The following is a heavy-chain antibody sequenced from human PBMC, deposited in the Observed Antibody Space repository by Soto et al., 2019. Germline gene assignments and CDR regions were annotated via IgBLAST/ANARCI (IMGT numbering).Heavy chain of an antibody. CDR3: ARDTAYCGGDCYPGWFDP. V-gene: IGHV3-48*02. CDR1: GFTFSSYS. CDR2: ISSSSTI. J-gene: IGHJ5*02. D-gene: IGHD2-21*02. Sequence: GGSLRLSCAASGFTFSSYSMNWVRQAPGKGLEWVSYISSSSTIYYADSVKGRFTISRDNAKNSLYLQMNSLRDEDTAVYYCARDTAYCGGDCYPGWFDPWGQGTLVTVSS.